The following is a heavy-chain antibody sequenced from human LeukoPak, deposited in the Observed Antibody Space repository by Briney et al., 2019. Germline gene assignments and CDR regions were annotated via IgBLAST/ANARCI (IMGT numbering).Heavy chain of an antibody. CDR1: GYTFTSYA. D-gene: IGHD3-10*01. CDR2: INAGNGNT. CDR3: ARDGSYYGSGIDSLPRYYYYMDV. J-gene: IGHJ6*03. Sequence: ASVKVSCKASGYTFTSYAMHWVRQAPGQRLEWMGWINAGNGNTKYSQEFQGRVTITRDTSASTAYMELSSLRSEDMAVYYCARDGSYYGSGIDSLPRYYYYMDVWGKGTTVTVSS. V-gene: IGHV1-3*03.